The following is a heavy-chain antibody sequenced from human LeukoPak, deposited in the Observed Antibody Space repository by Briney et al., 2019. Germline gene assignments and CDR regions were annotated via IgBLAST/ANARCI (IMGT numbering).Heavy chain of an antibody. Sequence: GGSLRLSCAGSGFTFSSYWMHWLRQAPGKGLVWGSRIDNDGSSTTYADSVKGRFTISRDNAKNTLYLQMNSLRAEDTAVYYCARGFIGPDYWGQGTLVTVSS. CDR3: ARGFIGPDY. V-gene: IGHV3-74*01. CDR1: GFTFSSYW. CDR2: IDNDGSST. J-gene: IGHJ4*02. D-gene: IGHD2-15*01.